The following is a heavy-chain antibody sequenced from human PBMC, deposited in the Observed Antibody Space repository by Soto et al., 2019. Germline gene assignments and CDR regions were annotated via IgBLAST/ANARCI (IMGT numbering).Heavy chain of an antibody. J-gene: IGHJ5*02. CDR3: AKGTDYYDSSGYYGP. CDR2: IYHSGST. Sequence: PSETLSLTCAVSGYSIISGYYWGFIRQPPGKGLEWIGSIYHSGSTYYNPSLKSRVTISVDTSKNQFSLKLSSVTAADTAVYYCAKGTDYYDSSGYYGPWGQGTLVTVSS. D-gene: IGHD3-22*01. V-gene: IGHV4-38-2*01. CDR1: GYSIISGYY.